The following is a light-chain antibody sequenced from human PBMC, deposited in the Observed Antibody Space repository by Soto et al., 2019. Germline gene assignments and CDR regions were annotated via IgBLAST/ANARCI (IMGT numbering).Light chain of an antibody. CDR1: QTIGRW. CDR2: DAS. J-gene: IGKJ3*01. CDR3: QRYNTYPFT. Sequence: DIQMTQSPSTLSASVGDRVTIICWASQTIGRWLAWYQQKPGKAPKLLIYDASTLQSGVPSRFSGSGSGTEFTLTINSLQPDDFATYYCQRYNTYPFTFGPGTKVEIK. V-gene: IGKV1-5*02.